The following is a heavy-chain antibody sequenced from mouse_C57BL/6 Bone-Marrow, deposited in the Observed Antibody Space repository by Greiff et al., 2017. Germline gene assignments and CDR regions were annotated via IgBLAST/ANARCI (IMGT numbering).Heavy chain of an antibody. CDR3: ARSGPLGRSFDN. J-gene: IGHJ2*01. CDR2: IYPTSGRT. V-gene: IGHV1-55*01. CDR1: GYTFTSYW. D-gene: IGHD4-1*01. Sequence: VQLQQPGAELVKPGASVKMSCKASGYTFTSYWITWVKQRPGQGLEWIGDIYPTSGRTNYNEKFKSKAILTVDTSSNTAYRRLRSLTSEDSEFLNCARSGPLGRSFDNWGQGTTLTVSS.